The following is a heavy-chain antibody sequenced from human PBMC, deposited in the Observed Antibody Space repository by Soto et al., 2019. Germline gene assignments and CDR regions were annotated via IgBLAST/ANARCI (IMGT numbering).Heavy chain of an antibody. CDR3: ARDQSSGWRR. J-gene: IGHJ4*02. V-gene: IGHV3-74*01. Sequence: PGGSLRLSCAASGFTFSGHWMHWVRQAPGKGLVWVSRINSDGSSTNYADSVKGRFTISRDNAKNTLSLQMNSLRVEDTAVYFCARDQSSGWRRWGQGTLVTVSS. D-gene: IGHD6-19*01. CDR1: GFTFSGHW. CDR2: INSDGSST.